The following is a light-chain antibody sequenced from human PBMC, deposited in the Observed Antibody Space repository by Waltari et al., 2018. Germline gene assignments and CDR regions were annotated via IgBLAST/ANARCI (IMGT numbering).Light chain of an antibody. V-gene: IGLV2-23*02. CDR2: DVS. J-gene: IGLJ2*01. Sequence: QSALTQPAPASGSPGQSTAIPCTGTSLDIGTYNYVSWYQQHPGKAPKLIIYDVSKRASGVSYRFSGSKSGNTSSLKISGLQAEDEADYYCCSYAVNDVGIFGGGTKLTVL. CDR3: CSYAVNDVGI. CDR1: SLDIGTYNY.